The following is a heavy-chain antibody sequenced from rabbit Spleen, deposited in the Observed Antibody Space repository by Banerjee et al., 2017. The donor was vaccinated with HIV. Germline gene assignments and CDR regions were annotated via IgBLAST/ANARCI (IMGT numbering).Heavy chain of an antibody. V-gene: IGHV1S40*01. CDR3: ARDPYALNGGGSFAL. CDR2: IDVGSSGST. CDR1: GFDFSSSQY. Sequence: QSLEESGGDLVKPGASLTLICKASGFDFSSSQYICWVRQAPGKGLEWVACIDVGSSGSTYYASWAKGRFTISKTSSTTVTLQMTSLTAADTATYFCARDPYALNGGGSFALWGQGTLVTVS. D-gene: IGHD2-1*01. J-gene: IGHJ6*01.